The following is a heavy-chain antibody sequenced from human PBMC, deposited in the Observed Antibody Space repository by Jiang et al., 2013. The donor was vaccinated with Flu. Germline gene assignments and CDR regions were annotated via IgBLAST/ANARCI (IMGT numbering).Heavy chain of an antibody. J-gene: IGHJ4*02. CDR1: GGSISSSNYY. V-gene: IGHV4-39*07. CDR3: ARHGETGDGYRGCFDY. D-gene: IGHD5-24*01. CDR2: IYNTGRT. Sequence: PGLVKPSETLSLTCTVSGGSISSSNYYWGWIRQPPGKGLEWIGSIYNTGRTYYNPSLKSRVTISVDKSKNQFSLKLSSVTAADTAIYFCARHGETGDGYRGCFDYWGQGTLVTVSS.